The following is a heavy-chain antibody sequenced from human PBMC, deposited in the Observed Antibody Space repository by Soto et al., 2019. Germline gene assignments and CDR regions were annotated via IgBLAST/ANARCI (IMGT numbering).Heavy chain of an antibody. V-gene: IGHV1-69*13. D-gene: IGHD3-9*01. CDR2: ITPIFGTA. J-gene: IGHJ6*02. Sequence: ASVKVSCKASGGTFSSYAISWVRQAPGQGLEWMGGITPIFGTANYAQKFQGRVTITADESTSTAYMELSSLRSEDTAVYYCARFQKDLLRYFDWLPTLGYGMDVWGQATTVTVSS. CDR3: ARFQKDLLRYFDWLPTLGYGMDV. CDR1: GGTFSSYA.